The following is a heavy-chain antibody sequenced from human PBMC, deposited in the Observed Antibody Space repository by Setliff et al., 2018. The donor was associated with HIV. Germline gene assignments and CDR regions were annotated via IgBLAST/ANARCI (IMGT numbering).Heavy chain of an antibody. Sequence: PGGSLRLSCAASGFTFSSYWMHWVRQAPGKGLVWVSRLNTDGSSTKYADSVKGRFTISRDNSKNTLYLQMTSLRAEDTAVYYCAKCGGVTCYSASWYFDYWGQGTLVTVS. D-gene: IGHD2-15*01. CDR3: AKCGGVTCYSASWYFDY. CDR2: LNTDGSST. J-gene: IGHJ4*02. V-gene: IGHV3-74*03. CDR1: GFTFSSYW.